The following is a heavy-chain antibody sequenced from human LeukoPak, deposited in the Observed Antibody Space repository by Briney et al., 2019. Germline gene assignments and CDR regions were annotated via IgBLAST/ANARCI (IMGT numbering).Heavy chain of an antibody. V-gene: IGHV4-34*01. CDR1: GGSFSGYY. D-gene: IGHD1/OR15-1a*01. CDR3: ARGNSFDY. Sequence: SETLSLTCAVYGGSFSGYYWSWIRQPPGKGLEWIGEINHSGSTNYNPSLKSRVTISVDTSKNQFSLKLSSVTAADTAVYYCARGNSFDYWGQGTLVTVSS. J-gene: IGHJ4*02. CDR2: INHSGST.